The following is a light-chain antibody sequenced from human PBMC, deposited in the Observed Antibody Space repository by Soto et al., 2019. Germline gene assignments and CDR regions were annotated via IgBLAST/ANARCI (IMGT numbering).Light chain of an antibody. Sequence: EIVLTQSPGTLSLSPGERGTLSCRASQNLGTLYLAWFQQKSGQAPRLLIYSASRRATGIPDRFTGSGSGTDFTLTINRVEPEDFAVYFCQQYAGSPRTFGQVTNVDIK. CDR3: QQYAGSPRT. J-gene: IGKJ1*01. CDR2: SAS. V-gene: IGKV3-20*01. CDR1: QNLGTLY.